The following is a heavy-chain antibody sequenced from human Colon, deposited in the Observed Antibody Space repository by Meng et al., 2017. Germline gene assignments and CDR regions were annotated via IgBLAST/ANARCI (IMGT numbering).Heavy chain of an antibody. CDR1: GFTFSSHW. D-gene: IGHD3-9*01. V-gene: IGHV3-74*01. J-gene: IGHJ1*01. Sequence: EAQLVESGGGLVQPGGSLRLSCAASGFTFSSHWMHWVRQAPGKGLVWVSSVSADGSSTNYADSVKGRFSISRDNAKDTVFLQMNSLRGEDTAVYYCANDRLNHWGQGTLVTVSS. CDR3: ANDRLNH. CDR2: VSADGSST.